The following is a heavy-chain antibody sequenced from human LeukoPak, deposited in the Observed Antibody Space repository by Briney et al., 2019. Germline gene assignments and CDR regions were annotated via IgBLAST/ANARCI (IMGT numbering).Heavy chain of an antibody. CDR3: ARLGDCSGGSCYPASWWFDP. V-gene: IGHV5-10-1*01. CDR2: IDPSDSYT. Sequence: PGESLKISCKGSGYTFTSYWISWVRQMPGKGLEWMGRIDPSDSYTNYSPSFQGHVTISADKSISTAYLQWSSLKASDTAMYYCARLGDCSGGSCYPASWWFDPWGQGTLVTVSS. D-gene: IGHD2-15*01. CDR1: GYTFTSYW. J-gene: IGHJ5*02.